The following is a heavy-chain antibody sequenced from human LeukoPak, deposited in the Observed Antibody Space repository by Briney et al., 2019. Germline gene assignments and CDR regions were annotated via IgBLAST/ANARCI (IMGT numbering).Heavy chain of an antibody. V-gene: IGHV1-2*04. Sequence: GASVKVSCKASGYTFTGYYMHWVRQAPGQGLEWMGWINPNRGGTNYAQKFQGWVTMTRDTSISTAYMELSRLRSDDTAVYYCARGEDYGDPFDYWGQGTLVTVSS. CDR3: ARGEDYGDPFDY. D-gene: IGHD4-17*01. CDR2: INPNRGGT. CDR1: GYTFTGYY. J-gene: IGHJ4*02.